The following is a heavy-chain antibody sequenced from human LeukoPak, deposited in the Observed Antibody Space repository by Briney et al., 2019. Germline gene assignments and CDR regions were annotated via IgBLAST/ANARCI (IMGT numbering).Heavy chain of an antibody. CDR3: ARDYGGNSVY. CDR1: GFTFSSYG. V-gene: IGHV3-7*01. D-gene: IGHD4-23*01. Sequence: GGSLRLSCAASGFTFSSYGMSWVRQAPGKGLEWVANIKEDGSEKYYVDSVKGRFTISRDNAKNSLYLQMNSLRAEDTAMYYCARDYGGNSVYWGQGTLVTVSS. CDR2: IKEDGSEK. J-gene: IGHJ4*02.